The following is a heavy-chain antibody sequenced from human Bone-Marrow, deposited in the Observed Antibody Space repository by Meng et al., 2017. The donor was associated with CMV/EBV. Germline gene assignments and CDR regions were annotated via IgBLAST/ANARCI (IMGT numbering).Heavy chain of an antibody. CDR2: IYPGDADT. V-gene: IGHV5-51*01. CDR1: GYSFSNYW. Sequence: GESLKISCEGSGYSFSNYWIDWVRQMPGKGLEWMGSIYPGDADTRYSPSFQGQVTISADKSIRTAYLQWSSLKASDTAIYYCARRGMMTTRGYWFDPCGQGTLVTVSS. CDR3: ARRGMMTTRGYWFDP. D-gene: IGHD4-17*01. J-gene: IGHJ5*02.